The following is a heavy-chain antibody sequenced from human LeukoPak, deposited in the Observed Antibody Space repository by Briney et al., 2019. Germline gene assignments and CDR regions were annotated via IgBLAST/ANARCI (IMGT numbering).Heavy chain of an antibody. CDR3: ARGAERSGYDY. D-gene: IGHD3-22*01. Sequence: GGSLRLSCAASGFTFTNYWMSWVRQAPGKGLEWVGFIRSNTYGGTGEYAASVKGRFTISRDNAKNSLYLQMNTLRGEDTAVYYCARGAERSGYDYWGQGTLVTVAS. CDR1: GFTFTNYW. J-gene: IGHJ4*02. CDR2: IRSNTYGGTG. V-gene: IGHV3-71*01.